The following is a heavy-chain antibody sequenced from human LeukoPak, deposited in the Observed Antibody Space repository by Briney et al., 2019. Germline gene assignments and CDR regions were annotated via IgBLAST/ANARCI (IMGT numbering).Heavy chain of an antibody. Sequence: QPGGSLRLSCAASGFSLSAYGMHWVRQAPGKGLEWVAFIRYDGSNKYYAESVKGRFTISRDSFKNTLYLQMNSLRPEDTAVYYCVRRHNNAAGYFDCWGQGTLVTVSS. CDR3: VRRHNNAAGYFDC. V-gene: IGHV3-30*02. CDR1: GFSLSAYG. CDR2: IRYDGSNK. D-gene: IGHD1-14*01. J-gene: IGHJ4*02.